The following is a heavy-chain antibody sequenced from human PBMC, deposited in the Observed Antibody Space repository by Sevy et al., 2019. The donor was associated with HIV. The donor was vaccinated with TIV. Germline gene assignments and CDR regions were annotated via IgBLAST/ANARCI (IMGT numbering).Heavy chain of an antibody. CDR1: GFTFSSYA. J-gene: IGHJ3*02. D-gene: IGHD3-22*01. Sequence: GGSLRLSCAASGFTFSSYAMSWVRQAPGKGLERVSAISGSGGSTYYADSVKGRFTISRDNSKNTLYLQMNSLRAEDTAVSYCAKRDGELTMIVVVIADAFDIWGQGTMVIVSS. V-gene: IGHV3-23*01. CDR3: AKRDGELTMIVVVIADAFDI. CDR2: ISGSGGST.